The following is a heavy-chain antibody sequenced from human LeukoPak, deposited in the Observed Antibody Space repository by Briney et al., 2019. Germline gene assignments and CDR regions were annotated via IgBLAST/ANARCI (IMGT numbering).Heavy chain of an antibody. CDR2: VYGGGNI. Sequence: GSLRLSCAASGFTVSSNYMNWVRQAPGKGLEWVSVVYGGGNIYYADSVKGRFTISRDNSKNTLYLQMNSLRAEDTAVYYCARGAGYNNPYYFDYWGQGTLVTVSS. V-gene: IGHV3-53*01. CDR1: GFTVSSNY. CDR3: ARGAGYNNPYYFDY. J-gene: IGHJ4*02. D-gene: IGHD5-24*01.